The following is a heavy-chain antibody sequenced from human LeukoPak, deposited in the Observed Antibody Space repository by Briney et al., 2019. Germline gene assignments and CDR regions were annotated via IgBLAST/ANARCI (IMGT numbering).Heavy chain of an antibody. V-gene: IGHV3-23*01. J-gene: IGHJ4*02. D-gene: IGHD3-3*01. CDR2: ISDGGGTT. CDR3: AKYRYDFWSGYDY. Sequence: GGSLRLSCAASGFTFSSYAMSWVRQAPGKGLEWVSAISDGGGTTYYADSVKGRFTISRDNSKNTLYLQMNSLRAEDTAVYYCAKYRYDFWSGYDYWGQGTLVTVSS. CDR1: GFTFSSYA.